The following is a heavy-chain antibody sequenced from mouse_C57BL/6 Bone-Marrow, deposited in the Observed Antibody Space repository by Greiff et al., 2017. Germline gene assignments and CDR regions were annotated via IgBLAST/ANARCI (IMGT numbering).Heavy chain of an antibody. V-gene: IGHV5-6*01. Sequence: EVQLVESGGDLVKPGGSLKLSCTASGFTFSSYGMSWVRQTPDKGLEWVATISSGGSYTYYPDSVKGRFTISRDNAKNTLYLQIGSLKSEDTAMYYYAEHGYRGQGTLVTVSA. J-gene: IGHJ3*01. CDR2: ISSGGSYT. CDR1: GFTFSSYG. CDR3: AEHGY.